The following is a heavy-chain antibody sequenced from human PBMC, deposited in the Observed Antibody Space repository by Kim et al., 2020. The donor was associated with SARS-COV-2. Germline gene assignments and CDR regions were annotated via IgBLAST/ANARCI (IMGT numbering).Heavy chain of an antibody. CDR3: ARQMGITMIVVVISTHFDY. J-gene: IGHJ4*02. D-gene: IGHD3-22*01. V-gene: IGHV4-39*01. Sequence: KSRVTLSVDTSKSQFSLKLSSVTAADTAVYYCARQMGITMIVVVISTHFDYWGQGTLVTVSS.